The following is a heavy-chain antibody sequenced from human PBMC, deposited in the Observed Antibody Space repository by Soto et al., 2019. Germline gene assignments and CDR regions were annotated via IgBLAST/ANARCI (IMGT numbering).Heavy chain of an antibody. V-gene: IGHV6-1*01. CDR1: GDSVSSNSAA. Sequence: LTCAISGDSVSSNSAAWNWIRQSPSRGLEWLGRTYYRSKWYSDYAVSVKSRITINPDTSKNQFSLQLNSVTPEDTAVYYCARVKIVAAYYYYGMDVWGQGTTVTVSS. CDR3: ARVKIVAAYYYYGMDV. J-gene: IGHJ6*02. D-gene: IGHD2-15*01. CDR2: TYYRSKWYS.